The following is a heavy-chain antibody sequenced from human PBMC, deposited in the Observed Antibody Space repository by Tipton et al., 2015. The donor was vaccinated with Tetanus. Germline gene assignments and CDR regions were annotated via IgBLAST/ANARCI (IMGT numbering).Heavy chain of an antibody. CDR3: ARQNMYSSSDDFDY. CDR2: TYYRSKWYN. J-gene: IGHJ4*02. V-gene: IGHV6-1*01. CDR1: GDSVSSNSAA. Sequence: LVKPTQTLSLTCAISGDSVSSNSAAWNWIRQSPSRGLEWLGRTYYRSKWYNDYAVSVKSRITINPDTSKNQLSLQLNSVTPEDTAVYYCARQNMYSSSDDFDYWGQGTLVTVSS. D-gene: IGHD6-6*01.